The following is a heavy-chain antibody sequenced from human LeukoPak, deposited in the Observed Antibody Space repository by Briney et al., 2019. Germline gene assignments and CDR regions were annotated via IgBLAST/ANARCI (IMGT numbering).Heavy chain of an antibody. J-gene: IGHJ4*02. D-gene: IGHD1-26*01. CDR3: ARDILGATDY. V-gene: IGHV1-2*02. Sequence: ASVKVSCKASGYTFTGYYMRWVRQAPGQGLEWMGWTNPNSGGTNYAQKFQGRVTMTRDTSISTDYMELSRLRSDDTAVYYCARDILGATDYWGQGTLVTVSS. CDR1: GYTFTGYY. CDR2: TNPNSGGT.